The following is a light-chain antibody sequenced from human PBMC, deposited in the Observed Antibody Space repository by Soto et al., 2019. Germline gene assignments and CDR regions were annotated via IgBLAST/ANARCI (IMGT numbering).Light chain of an antibody. Sequence: QSVLTQPPSASGTPGQRVTISCSGSSSNIGRNTVNWYQQLPGTAPKVLIYSNNQRPSGVPDRLSGSKSGTSASLAISGLQSEDEADYYCAAWDDSLNAVVFGGGPKVTVL. V-gene: IGLV1-44*01. J-gene: IGLJ2*01. CDR2: SNN. CDR1: SSNIGRNT. CDR3: AAWDDSLNAVV.